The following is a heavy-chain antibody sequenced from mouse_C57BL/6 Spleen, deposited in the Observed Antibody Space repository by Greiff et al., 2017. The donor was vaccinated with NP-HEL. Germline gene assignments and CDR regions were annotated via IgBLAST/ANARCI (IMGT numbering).Heavy chain of an antibody. CDR3: ARGDDYYEYFED. CDR1: GYTFTDHP. Sequence: QVQLKQSDAELVKPGASVNISCPVSGYTFTDHPIHWIKQRPEQGLEWIGYIYPSDGSTKYTEKFKGRATLTADKASSTAYMQLNSLISEDSAVYCCARGDDYYEYFEDWGAGTTVTVSS. D-gene: IGHD2-3*01. V-gene: IGHV1-78*01. CDR2: IYPSDGST. J-gene: IGHJ1*01.